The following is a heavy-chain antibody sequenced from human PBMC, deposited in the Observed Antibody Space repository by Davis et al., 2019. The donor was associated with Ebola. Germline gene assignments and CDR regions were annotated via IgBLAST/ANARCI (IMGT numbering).Heavy chain of an antibody. J-gene: IGHJ4*02. D-gene: IGHD1-1*01. V-gene: IGHV1-18*04. CDR1: GYTFSTYG. Sequence: AASVKVSCKASGYTFSTYGISWMRQAPGQGLEWMACISTYTGDTDYAQKFQGRVTLSTETSTGTAYMELRSLRSDDTAVYYCARAQFPTTSDHWGQGTLVTVSS. CDR2: ISTYTGDT. CDR3: ARAQFPTTSDH.